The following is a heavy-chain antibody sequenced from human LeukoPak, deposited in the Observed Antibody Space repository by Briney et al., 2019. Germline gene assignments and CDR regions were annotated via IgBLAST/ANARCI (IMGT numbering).Heavy chain of an antibody. J-gene: IGHJ4*02. D-gene: IGHD5-18*01. CDR1: GYTFTSYG. V-gene: IGHV1-18*01. CDR3: ARDLGYSYGPNHHFDY. CDR2: ISTYNGHT. Sequence: ASVTVSCKASGYTFTSYGIIWVRQAPGQGLEWMGWISTYNGHTKYPQKFQGRVTITADESTSTAYMELSSLRSEDTAVYYCARDLGYSYGPNHHFDYWGQGTLVTVSS.